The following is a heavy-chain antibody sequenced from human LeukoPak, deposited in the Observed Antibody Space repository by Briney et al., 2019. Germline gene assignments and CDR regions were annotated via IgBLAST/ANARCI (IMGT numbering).Heavy chain of an antibody. CDR2: IYSGGST. D-gene: IGHD1-26*01. V-gene: IGHV3-53*01. CDR3: ARRGSYYGGLLIDY. CDR1: GFTVSSNY. J-gene: IGHJ4*02. Sequence: PGGSLRLSCAASGFTVSSNYMSWVRQAPGKGLEWVSVIYSGGSTYYADSVKGRFTISRDNAKNSLYLQMNSLRAEDTAVYYCARRGSYYGGLLIDYWGQGTLVTVSS.